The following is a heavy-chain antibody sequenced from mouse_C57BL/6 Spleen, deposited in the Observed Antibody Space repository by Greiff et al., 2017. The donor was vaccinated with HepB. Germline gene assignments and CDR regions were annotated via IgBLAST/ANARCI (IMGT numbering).Heavy chain of an antibody. Sequence: VQLQQPGAELVKPGASVKMSCKASGYTFTSYWITWVKQRPGQGLEWIGDIYPGSGSTNYNEKFKSKATLTVDTSSSTAYMQLSSLTSEDSAVYYCARAGHYYGSSLYAMDYWGQGTSVTVSS. J-gene: IGHJ4*01. CDR3: ARAGHYYGSSLYAMDY. CDR1: GYTFTSYW. D-gene: IGHD1-1*01. V-gene: IGHV1-55*01. CDR2: IYPGSGST.